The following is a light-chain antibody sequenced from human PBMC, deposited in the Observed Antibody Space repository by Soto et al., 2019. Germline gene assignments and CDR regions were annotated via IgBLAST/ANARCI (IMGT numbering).Light chain of an antibody. J-gene: IGKJ1*01. Sequence: DIQMTQSPSTLSASVGDRGTITCRASQSISSWLAWYQQKPGKAPKLLIYDASSLESGVPSRFSGSGSGTEFTLTISSLQPDDFATYYGQQYNSYSGTFGQGTKVEIK. CDR3: QQYNSYSGT. CDR1: QSISSW. V-gene: IGKV1-5*01. CDR2: DAS.